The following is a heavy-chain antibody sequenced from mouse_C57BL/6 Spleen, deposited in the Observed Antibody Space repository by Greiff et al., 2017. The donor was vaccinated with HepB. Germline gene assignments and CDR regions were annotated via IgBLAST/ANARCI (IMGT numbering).Heavy chain of an antibody. CDR2: ISSGGDYT. CDR3: TRDTPYYDSSYDYAMDY. D-gene: IGHD1-1*01. J-gene: IGHJ4*01. CDR1: GFTFSSYA. V-gene: IGHV5-9-1*02. Sequence: EVQVVKSGEGLVKPGGSLKLSCAASGFTFSSYAMSWVRQTPEKRLEWVAYISSGGDYTYYADTVKGRFTISRDNARNTLYLQMSSLKSEDTAMYYCTRDTPYYDSSYDYAMDYWGQGTSVTVSS.